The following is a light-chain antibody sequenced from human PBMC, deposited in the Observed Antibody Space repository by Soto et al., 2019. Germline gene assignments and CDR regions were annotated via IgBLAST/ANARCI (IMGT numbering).Light chain of an antibody. CDR2: EGT. J-gene: IGLJ2*01. CDR3: CSFAGGAALV. Sequence: QSVLTQPASVSASPGQSITISCTGTSSKVGTYDLVSWYQHHPDKAPKLIIYEGTKRPSGISSRFSGSKSGNTASLTISGLQAEDDADYYCCSFAGGAALVFGGGTKVTVL. CDR1: SSKVGTYDL. V-gene: IGLV2-23*01.